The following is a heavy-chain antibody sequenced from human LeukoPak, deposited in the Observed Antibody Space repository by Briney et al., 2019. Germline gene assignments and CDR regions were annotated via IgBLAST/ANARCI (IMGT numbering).Heavy chain of an antibody. Sequence: SETLSLTCTVSGGSISSGGYYWSWIRQHPGKGLEWIGYIYYSGSTYYNPSLKSRVTISVDTSENQFSLKLSSVTAADTAVYYCARVTVAGPINWFDPWGQGTLVTVSS. D-gene: IGHD6-19*01. J-gene: IGHJ5*02. CDR2: IYYSGST. V-gene: IGHV4-31*03. CDR1: GGSISSGGYY. CDR3: ARVTVAGPINWFDP.